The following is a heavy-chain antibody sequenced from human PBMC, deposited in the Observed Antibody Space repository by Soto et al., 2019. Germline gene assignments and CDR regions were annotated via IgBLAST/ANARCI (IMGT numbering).Heavy chain of an antibody. D-gene: IGHD5-12*01. Sequence: QVQLQGSGPGLVKPSETLSLTCTVSGGSISSHYWSWIRQPPGQGLEWIGYVYYSGSTNYNPSLKRRVTISVDTSKSQFSLRLSSVTAADTAVYFCARLDGYDPYFDYWGQGALVTVSS. V-gene: IGHV4-59*08. CDR2: VYYSGST. CDR3: ARLDGYDPYFDY. J-gene: IGHJ4*02. CDR1: GGSISSHY.